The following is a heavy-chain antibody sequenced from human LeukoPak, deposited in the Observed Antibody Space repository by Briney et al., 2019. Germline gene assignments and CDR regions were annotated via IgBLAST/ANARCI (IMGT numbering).Heavy chain of an antibody. CDR1: GHTFSNYG. J-gene: IGHJ1*01. D-gene: IGHD2-2*01. V-gene: IGHV1-18*01. Sequence: ASVKVSCKASGHTFSNYGINWVRQAPGQGLEWMGWISTYSGNTNYAQKVQGRVTMTTDTSTTTAYMEVRSLRSDDTAVYYCARGPSGMYQLLSDFQHWGQGTLVTVSS. CDR3: ARGPSGMYQLLSDFQH. CDR2: ISTYSGNT.